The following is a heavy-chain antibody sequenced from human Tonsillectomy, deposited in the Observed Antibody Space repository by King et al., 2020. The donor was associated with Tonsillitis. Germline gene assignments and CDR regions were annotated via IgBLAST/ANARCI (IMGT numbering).Heavy chain of an antibody. CDR1: GGSISSGGYF. V-gene: IGHV4-31*03. CDR2: IYYSGST. Sequence: VQLQESGPGLVKPSQTLSLTCTVSGGSISSGGYFWSWIRQHPGKGLDWIGYIYYSGSTYYNPSLKSRVTMSLDTSKNQFSLRLSSVTAADTAVYYCARGSGYSRSWEVSDYWGQGTLVTVSS. J-gene: IGHJ4*02. D-gene: IGHD6-13*01. CDR3: ARGSGYSRSWEVSDY.